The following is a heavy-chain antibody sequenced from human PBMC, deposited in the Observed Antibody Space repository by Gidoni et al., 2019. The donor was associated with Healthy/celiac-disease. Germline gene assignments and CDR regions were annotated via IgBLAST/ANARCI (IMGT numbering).Heavy chain of an antibody. CDR1: GGSISSYY. J-gene: IGHJ4*02. CDR2: IYTSGRT. D-gene: IGHD5-18*01. Sequence: QVQLQESGPGLVKPSETLSLTCTVSGGSISSYYWSWIRQPAGNGLEWIGRIYTSGRTNYKPSLKSRVTMSVDTSKNQFSLKLSSVTDADTAVYYCASSGYSYGGGFDYWGQGTLVTVSS. V-gene: IGHV4-4*07. CDR3: ASSGYSYGGGFDY.